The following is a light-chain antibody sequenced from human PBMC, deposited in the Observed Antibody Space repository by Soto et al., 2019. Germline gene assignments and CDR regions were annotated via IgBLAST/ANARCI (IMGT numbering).Light chain of an antibody. CDR2: GAS. CDR3: QIYGSSSYT. Sequence: EIVLTQSPGTLSLSPGERATLSCRASQSVTSYYLAWYQQKPGQAPRLLIYGASRRATDIPDRFSGSGSGTDFTLTISRLEPEDFAVYYCQIYGSSSYTCGQGTKLEIK. CDR1: QSVTSYY. V-gene: IGKV3-20*01. J-gene: IGKJ2*01.